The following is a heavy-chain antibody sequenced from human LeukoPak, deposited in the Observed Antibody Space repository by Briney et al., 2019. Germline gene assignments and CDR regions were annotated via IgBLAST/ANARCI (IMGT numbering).Heavy chain of an antibody. J-gene: IGHJ5*02. CDR3: ARDTAMVTYWFDP. Sequence: ASVKVSCKASGYTFTGYYMHWVRQAPGQGLEWMGWINPNSGGTNYAQKFQGRVTMTRDTSISTAYMELSRLRSDDTAVYYCARDTAMVTYWFDPWGQGALVTVSS. CDR1: GYTFTGYY. CDR2: INPNSGGT. V-gene: IGHV1-2*02. D-gene: IGHD5-18*01.